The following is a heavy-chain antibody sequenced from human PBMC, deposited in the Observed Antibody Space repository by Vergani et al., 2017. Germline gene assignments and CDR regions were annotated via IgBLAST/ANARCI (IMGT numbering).Heavy chain of an antibody. J-gene: IGHJ6*01. CDR2: ISGDGGST. CDR3: ARDTARLLWFGEHGMDV. D-gene: IGHD3-10*01. V-gene: IGHV3-43*02. Sequence: EVQLVESGGGVVQPGGSLRLSCAASGFTFADYAMHWVRQAPGKGLEWVSLISGDGGSTYYADSVKGRFTIARDNSKNSLYLQMNSLRTEDTALYYCARDTARLLWFGEHGMDVWGQGTTVSVSS. CDR1: GFTFADYA.